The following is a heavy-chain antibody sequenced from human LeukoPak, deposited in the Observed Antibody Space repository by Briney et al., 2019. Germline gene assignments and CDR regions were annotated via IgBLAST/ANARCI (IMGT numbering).Heavy chain of an antibody. J-gene: IGHJ5*02. CDR3: AREGGGYYDSSGYYSWFDP. V-gene: IGHV3-7*01. D-gene: IGHD3-22*01. Sequence: GGSLRLSCAASGFTFSSYWMSWVRQAPGKGLEWVANIKQDGSEKYYVDSVKGRFTISRDNAKNSLYLQMNSLRAEDTAVYYCAREGGGYYDSSGYYSWFDPWGQGTPVTVSS. CDR2: IKQDGSEK. CDR1: GFTFSSYW.